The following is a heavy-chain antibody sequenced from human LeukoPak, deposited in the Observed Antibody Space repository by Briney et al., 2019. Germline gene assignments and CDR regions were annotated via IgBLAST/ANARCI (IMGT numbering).Heavy chain of an antibody. J-gene: IGHJ4*02. CDR2: INPNTGDT. Sequence: GPVTVSCKASGYTFSGYYTHWVRQAPGQGLEWMGWINPNTGDTNYAQKFQGRVTMTRDTSISTAYMELSRLRSDDTAVYYCARSWGDSSGHYTQLDYWGQGTLVTVSS. D-gene: IGHD3-22*01. CDR3: ARSWGDSSGHYTQLDY. CDR1: GYTFSGYY. V-gene: IGHV1-2*02.